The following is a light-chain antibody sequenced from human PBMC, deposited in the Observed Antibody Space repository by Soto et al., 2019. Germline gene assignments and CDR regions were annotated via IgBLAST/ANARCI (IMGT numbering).Light chain of an antibody. V-gene: IGKV1-33*01. CDR1: QDISNY. CDR3: QQYDNLPPFA. Sequence: DIQMTQSPSSLSASVGARVTITCQASQDISNYLNWYQQKPGKAPKLLIYDASNLETVVPSRFSGSGSGTDFTFTISSLQPEDIATYYCQQYDNLPPFACDTGTKVDIK. J-gene: IGKJ3*01. CDR2: DAS.